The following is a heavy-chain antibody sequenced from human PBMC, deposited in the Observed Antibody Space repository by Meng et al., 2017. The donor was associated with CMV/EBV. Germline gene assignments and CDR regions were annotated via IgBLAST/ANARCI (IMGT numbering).Heavy chain of an antibody. CDR3: ARIAAAGRFDY. Sequence: QTTLKEVGPTLVKPTQTLTLTCTFSGFSLSTSGVGVGWIRQPPGKALEWLALIYWDDDKRYSPSLKSRLTITKDTSKNQVVLTMTNMDPVDTATYYCARIAAAGRFDYWGQGTLVTASS. V-gene: IGHV2-5*02. D-gene: IGHD6-13*01. CDR1: GFSLSTSGVG. J-gene: IGHJ4*02. CDR2: IYWDDDK.